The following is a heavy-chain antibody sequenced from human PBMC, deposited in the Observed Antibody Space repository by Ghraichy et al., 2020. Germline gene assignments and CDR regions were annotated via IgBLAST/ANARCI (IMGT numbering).Heavy chain of an antibody. J-gene: IGHJ4*02. CDR1: GFTFRGYA. D-gene: IGHD2-21*01. CDR2: ISGSSDRT. CDR3: AKDGCSDLRLDY. Sequence: GGSLRLSCAASGFTFRGYAMHWVRQAPGKGLEWVSAISGSSDRTYYADSLKGRFAVSRDYSKNTLFLQRNRLRAEDTAVYYCAKDGCSDLRLDYWGQGTLVSVSS. V-gene: IGHV3-23*01.